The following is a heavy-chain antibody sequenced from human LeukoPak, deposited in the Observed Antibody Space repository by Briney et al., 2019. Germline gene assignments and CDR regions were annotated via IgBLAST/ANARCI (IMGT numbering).Heavy chain of an antibody. D-gene: IGHD3-10*01. CDR2: INIKIAGATA. CDR1: GFTFSNTW. CDR3: TTECYYSAGD. J-gene: IGHJ4*02. V-gene: IGHV3-15*01. Sequence: PGGSLRLSCAASGFTFSNTWMSWVRQAPGKGLEWVVRINIKIAGATADYAAPVNGRFTISRDDSKDPLYLQMNSLKTEDTAVYYCTTECYYSAGDWGQGTLVTVSS.